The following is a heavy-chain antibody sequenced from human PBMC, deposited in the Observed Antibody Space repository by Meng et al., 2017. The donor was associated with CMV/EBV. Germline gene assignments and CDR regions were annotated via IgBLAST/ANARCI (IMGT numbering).Heavy chain of an antibody. CDR3: ARVGIAARYYYYGMDV. CDR1: GGSFSGYY. J-gene: IGHJ6*02. V-gene: IGHV4-34*01. D-gene: IGHD6-6*01. CDR2: INHSGST. Sequence: SETLSLTCAVYGGSFSGYYWSWIRQPPGKGLEWIGEINHSGSTNYNPSLKSRVTISVDTSKNQFSLKLSSVTAADTAVYYCARVGIAARYYYYGMDVWGQGTTVTVSS.